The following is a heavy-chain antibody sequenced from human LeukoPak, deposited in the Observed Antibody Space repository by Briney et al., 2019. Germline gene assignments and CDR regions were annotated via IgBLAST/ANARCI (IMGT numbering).Heavy chain of an antibody. Sequence: DPGGSLRLSCAASGFIFSSYGMHWVRQAPGKGLEWVSAISGSGGSTCYADSVKGRFTISRDNSKNTLYLQMNSLRAEDTAVYYCAKGYYYDSSGYYPWGPFDYWGQGTLVTVSS. V-gene: IGHV3-23*01. CDR1: GFIFSSYG. J-gene: IGHJ4*02. D-gene: IGHD3-22*01. CDR3: AKGYYYDSSGYYPWGPFDY. CDR2: ISGSGGST.